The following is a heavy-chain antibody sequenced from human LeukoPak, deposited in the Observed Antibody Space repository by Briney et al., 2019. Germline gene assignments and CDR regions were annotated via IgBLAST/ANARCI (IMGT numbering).Heavy chain of an antibody. D-gene: IGHD3-10*01. J-gene: IGHJ6*03. CDR1: GGSISSYY. V-gene: IGHV4-59*01. CDR3: ARVEEGYGSGRRGNFYYYYTDV. CDR2: VHYSGST. Sequence: SETLSLTCTVSGGSISSYYWSWFRQPPGKGLEWIGYVHYSGSTNYNPSLKSRVTISVDTSKNQFSLKLSSVTTADTAVYYCARVEEGYGSGRRGNFYYYYTDVWGKGTTVTISS.